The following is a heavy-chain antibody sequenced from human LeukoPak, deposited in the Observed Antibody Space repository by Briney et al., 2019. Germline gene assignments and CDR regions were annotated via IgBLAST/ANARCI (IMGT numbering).Heavy chain of an antibody. CDR1: GGSFSGYH. J-gene: IGHJ5*02. CDR3: ARVRRGIAAAGTRKGLWFDP. D-gene: IGHD6-13*01. V-gene: IGHV4-34*01. CDR2: INHSGST. Sequence: SETLSLTCAVYGGSFSGYHWSWIRQPPGKGLEWIGEINHSGSTNYNPSLKSRVTISVDTSKNQFSLKLSSVTAADTAVYYCARVRRGIAAAGTRKGLWFDPWGQGTLVTVSS.